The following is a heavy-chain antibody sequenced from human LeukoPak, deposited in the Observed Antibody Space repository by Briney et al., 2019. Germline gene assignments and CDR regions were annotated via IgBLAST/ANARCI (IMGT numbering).Heavy chain of an antibody. D-gene: IGHD3-22*01. J-gene: IGHJ6*02. CDR3: AKVLGHDSIGNYWYGMDV. CDR2: ISSNSGHT. V-gene: IGHV3-23*01. CDR1: GFTFSSTV. Sequence: GGSLRLSCVGSGFTFSSTVMSWVRQAPGKGLEWVSGISSNSGHTDYTDPMRGRFTVSRDNSKNTLYLQMNSLRADDTAVYYCAKVLGHDSIGNYWYGMDVWGQGTTVTVSS.